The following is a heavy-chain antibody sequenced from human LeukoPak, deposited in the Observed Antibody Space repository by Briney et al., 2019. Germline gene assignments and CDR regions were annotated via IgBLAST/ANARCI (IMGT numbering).Heavy chain of an antibody. Sequence: GGSLRLSCAASGFTFSSYGMHWVRQAPGKGLEWVAVIWYDGSNKYYADSVKGRFTISRDNSKNTLYLQMNSLRAEDTAVYYCARDYVGTTYFDYWGQGPLVTVSS. V-gene: IGHV3-33*01. CDR2: IWYDGSNK. J-gene: IGHJ4*02. D-gene: IGHD2/OR15-2a*01. CDR1: GFTFSSYG. CDR3: ARDYVGTTYFDY.